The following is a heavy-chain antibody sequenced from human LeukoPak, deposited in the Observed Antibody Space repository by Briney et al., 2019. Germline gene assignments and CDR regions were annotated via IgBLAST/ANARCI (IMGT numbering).Heavy chain of an antibody. CDR2: INTNTGNP. CDR3: ARPELRWSPYYYMDV. J-gene: IGHJ6*03. V-gene: IGHV7-4-1*02. Sequence: ASVKVSCKASGYTFTSYAMNWVRQAPGQGLEWMGWINTNTGNPTYAQGFTGRFVFSLDTSVSTAYLQINTLKAEDTAVYYCARPELRWSPYYYMDVWGKGTTVTVSS. CDR1: GYTFTSYA. D-gene: IGHD4-23*01.